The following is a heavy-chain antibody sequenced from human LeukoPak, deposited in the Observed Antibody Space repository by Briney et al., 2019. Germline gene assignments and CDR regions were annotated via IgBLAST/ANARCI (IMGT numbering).Heavy chain of an antibody. CDR2: ISWNSGSI. CDR3: AKAEDSSGYSLVDY. D-gene: IGHD3-22*01. J-gene: IGHJ4*02. V-gene: IGHV3-9*01. CDR1: GFTFDDYA. Sequence: GGSLRLSCAASGFTFDDYAMHWVRQAPGKGLEWVSDISWNSGSIGYADSVKGRFTISRDNAKNSLYLQMNSLRAEDTALYYCAKAEDSSGYSLVDYWGQGTLVTVSS.